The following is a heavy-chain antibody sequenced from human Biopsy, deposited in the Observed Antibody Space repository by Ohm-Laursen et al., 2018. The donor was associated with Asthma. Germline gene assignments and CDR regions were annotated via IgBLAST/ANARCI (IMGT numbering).Heavy chain of an antibody. D-gene: IGHD3-10*01. J-gene: IGHJ6*02. V-gene: IGHV4-61*01. Sequence: TLSLTCAVSGGPVSTGSYYWSWIRQPPGKGLERIGYIYYTGSANYNPSLKSRVTISVDTSKNQFSLRLNSVTAADTAVYYCARGPNYHGSGRAPIGMDVWGQGTTVTVSS. CDR3: ARGPNYHGSGRAPIGMDV. CDR1: GGPVSTGSYY. CDR2: IYYTGSA.